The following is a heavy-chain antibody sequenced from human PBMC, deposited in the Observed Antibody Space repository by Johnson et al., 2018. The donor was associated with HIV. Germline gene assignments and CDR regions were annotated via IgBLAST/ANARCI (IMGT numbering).Heavy chain of an antibody. Sequence: VQLVESGGGLVKPGGSLRLSCAASGFTFSNAWMSWVRQAPGKGLEWVGRIKSKTDGGTTDYAAPVKGRFTISRDDSKNTLYLQMNSLRAEDTAVYYCALVWAPGGAFDIWGQGTMVTVSS. J-gene: IGHJ3*02. V-gene: IGHV3-15*01. CDR2: IKSKTDGGTT. CDR3: ALVWAPGGAFDI. D-gene: IGHD3-16*01. CDR1: GFTFSNAW.